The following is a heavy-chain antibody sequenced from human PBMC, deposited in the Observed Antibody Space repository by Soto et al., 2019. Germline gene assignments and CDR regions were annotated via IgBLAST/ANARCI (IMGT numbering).Heavy chain of an antibody. J-gene: IGHJ4*02. CDR3: VKGDTAMVTGHFDY. CDR1: GFTFDDYT. Sequence: GSLRLSCAASGFTFDDYTMHWVRQAPGKGLEWVSLISWDGGSTYYADSVKGRFTISRDNSKNSLYLQMNSLRTEDTALYYCVKGDTAMVTGHFDYWGQGTLVTVSS. D-gene: IGHD5-18*01. CDR2: ISWDGGST. V-gene: IGHV3-43*01.